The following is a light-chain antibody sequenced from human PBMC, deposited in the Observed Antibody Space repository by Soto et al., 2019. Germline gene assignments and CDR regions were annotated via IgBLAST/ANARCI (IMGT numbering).Light chain of an antibody. CDR3: RSYTNSSTRV. V-gene: IGLV2-14*01. Sequence: QSALTHPASLSGSPGQSITISCTGTSSDVGGYNYVSWYQQHPGKAPKLMIYDVSNRPSGVSNRFSGSKSGNTASLTISGLQAEDVADYYCRSYTNSSTRVFGTGNKLTVL. J-gene: IGLJ1*01. CDR1: SSDVGGYNY. CDR2: DVS.